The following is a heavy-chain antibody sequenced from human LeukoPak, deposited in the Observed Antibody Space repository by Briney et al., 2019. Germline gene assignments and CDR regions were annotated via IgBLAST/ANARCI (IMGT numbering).Heavy chain of an antibody. CDR2: ISSSSSTI. Sequence: GGSLRLSCAASGFTFSYYAMSWVRQAPGKGLEWVSYISSSSSTIYYADSVKGRFTISRDNAKNSLYLQMNSLRAEDTAVYYCAKGLWSGYYLFDYWGQGTLVTVSS. J-gene: IGHJ4*02. V-gene: IGHV3-48*04. D-gene: IGHD3-3*01. CDR3: AKGLWSGYYLFDY. CDR1: GFTFSYYA.